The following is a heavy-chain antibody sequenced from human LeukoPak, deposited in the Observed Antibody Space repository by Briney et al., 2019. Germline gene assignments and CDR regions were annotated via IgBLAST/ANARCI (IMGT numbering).Heavy chain of an antibody. CDR3: ARGIVVAPAAILEVYYYYMDV. CDR2: IYTSGST. J-gene: IGHJ6*03. CDR1: GGSISSYY. V-gene: IGHV4-4*07. Sequence: SETLSLTCTVSGGSISSYYWSWIRQPAGKGLEWIGRIYTSGSTNYNPSLKSRVTMSVDTSKNQCSLKLSSVTAADTAVYYCARGIVVAPAAILEVYYYYMDVWGKGTTVTVSS. D-gene: IGHD2-2*02.